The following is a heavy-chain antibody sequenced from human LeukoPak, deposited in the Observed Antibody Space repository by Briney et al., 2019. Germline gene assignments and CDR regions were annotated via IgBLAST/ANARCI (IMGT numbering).Heavy chain of an antibody. CDR3: ARLKYSSGWAGAFDI. Sequence: SETLSLTCTFSGGSISDTIYYWGWIRQPPGKGLEWIGSIYYSGSTYYNPSLKSRVTRSGATSKIQFSLKLTSVTAADTAVYYCARLKYSSGWAGAFDIWGQGTMVTVSS. D-gene: IGHD6-19*01. V-gene: IGHV4-39*01. CDR1: GGSISDTIYY. J-gene: IGHJ3*02. CDR2: IYYSGST.